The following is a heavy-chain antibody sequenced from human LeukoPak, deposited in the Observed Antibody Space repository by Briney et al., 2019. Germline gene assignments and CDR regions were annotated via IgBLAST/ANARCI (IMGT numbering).Heavy chain of an antibody. Sequence: SETLSLTCTVSGASISNYYWSWIRQPPGRGLEWIGYIYYSGTTNYNPSLKSRVTISVDTSKKEISLKLSSVTAADTAVYYCARGRYGTVSRGWFDPWGQGTLVTVSS. CDR2: IYYSGTT. CDR3: ARGRYGTVSRGWFDP. V-gene: IGHV4-59*01. D-gene: IGHD1-1*01. CDR1: GASISNYY. J-gene: IGHJ5*02.